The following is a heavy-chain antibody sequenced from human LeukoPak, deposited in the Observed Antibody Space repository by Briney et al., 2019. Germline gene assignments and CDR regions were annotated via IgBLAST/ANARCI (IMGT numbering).Heavy chain of an antibody. V-gene: IGHV4-34*01. CDR2: INHSGST. CDR1: GGSFSGYY. D-gene: IGHD4-23*01. CDR3: ASSTVADNYYYYGMDV. Sequence: PSETLSLTCAVYGGSFSGYYWSWIRQPPGKGLEWIGEINHSGSTNYNPSLKSRVTIPVDTSKNQFSLKLSSVTAADTAVYYCASSTVADNYYYYGMDVRGQGTTVTVSS. J-gene: IGHJ6*02.